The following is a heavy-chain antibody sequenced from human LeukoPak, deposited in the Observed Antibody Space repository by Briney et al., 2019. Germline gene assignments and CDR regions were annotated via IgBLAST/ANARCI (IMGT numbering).Heavy chain of an antibody. D-gene: IGHD5-24*01. CDR2: INPSGGST. J-gene: IGHJ4*02. CDR3: ARDLEMATPSDNDY. Sequence: ASVKVSCKASGYTFTSNYMHWVRHAPGQGLEWMGIINPSGGSTSYAQKFQGRVTMTRDTSTSTVYMELSSLRSEDTAVYYCARDLEMATPSDNDYWGQGTLGTVSS. V-gene: IGHV1-46*01. CDR1: GYTFTSNY.